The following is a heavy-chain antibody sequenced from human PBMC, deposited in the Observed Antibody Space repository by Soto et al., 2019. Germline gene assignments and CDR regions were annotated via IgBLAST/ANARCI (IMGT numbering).Heavy chain of an antibody. CDR1: GDSINSYY. D-gene: IGHD3-10*01. CDR3: ARQGFGALHGLVDV. Sequence: QVLLQESGPGLVKPSETLSLSCTVSGDSINSYYWGWIRQPPGKEMEWIGYVSPIWGSAYNPSLQSRAAISLDTSKSQFSLTLTSVTATDSAVYYCARQGFGALHGLVDVWCQGTTVTFPS. CDR2: VSPIWGS. J-gene: IGHJ6*02. V-gene: IGHV4-59*08.